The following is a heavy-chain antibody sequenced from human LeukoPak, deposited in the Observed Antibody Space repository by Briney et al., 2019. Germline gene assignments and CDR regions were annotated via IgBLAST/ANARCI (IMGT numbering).Heavy chain of an antibody. D-gene: IGHD6-13*01. CDR2: IYYSGST. J-gene: IGHJ4*02. Sequence: SGTLSLTCTVSGGSISSSSYYWGWIRQPPGKGLEWIGSIYYSGSTYYNPSLKSRVTISVDTSKNQFSLKLSSVTAADTAVYYCARPRYSSSWGVDYWGQGTLVTVSS. CDR1: GGSISSSSYY. CDR3: ARPRYSSSWGVDY. V-gene: IGHV4-39*01.